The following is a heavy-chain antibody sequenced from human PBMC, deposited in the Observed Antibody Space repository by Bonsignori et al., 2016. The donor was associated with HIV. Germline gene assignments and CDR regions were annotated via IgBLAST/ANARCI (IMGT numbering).Heavy chain of an antibody. CDR1: GYPFTGYY. V-gene: IGHV1-2*02. CDR2: FNPNSGGA. CDR3: ARSGYTSAADFDY. Sequence: QVHLVQSGAAVKEPGASVRVSCRASGYPFTGYYFHWVRQAPGQGLEWMGWFNPNSGGAHLAQKFQGRVTMTRDTSISTAYMELSRLRSDDTAVYYCARSGYTSAADFDYLGQG. D-gene: IGHD5-18*01. J-gene: IGHJ4*02.